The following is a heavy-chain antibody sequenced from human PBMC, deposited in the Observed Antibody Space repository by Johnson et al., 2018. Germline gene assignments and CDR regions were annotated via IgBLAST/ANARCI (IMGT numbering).Heavy chain of an antibody. CDR2: ISSSGTI. Sequence: QVQLVQSGGDLVKPGGSLRLSCEASEFTFSDYYMSWIRQAPGKGLEWLAYISSSGTIYYAASVKGRFTTSRDNAKNSLFLQMNRLRAEDTAVYYCARGYYYYYMDVWGKGTTVTVSS. CDR1: EFTFSDYY. CDR3: ARGYYYYYMDV. J-gene: IGHJ6*03. V-gene: IGHV3-11*01.